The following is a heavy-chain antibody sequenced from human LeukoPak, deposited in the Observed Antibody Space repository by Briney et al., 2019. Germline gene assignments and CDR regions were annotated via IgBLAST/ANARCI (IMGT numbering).Heavy chain of an antibody. V-gene: IGHV3-53*01. D-gene: IGHD6-19*01. CDR3: ARASGWYPSGLD. CDR1: GFTVSSNY. J-gene: IGHJ4*02. Sequence: GGSLRLSCAASGFTVSSNYMSWVRQAPGEGLEWVSVIYSGGSTYYADSVKGRFTISRDNSKNTLYLQMNSLRAEDTAVYYCARASGWYPSGLDWGQGTQVTVSS. CDR2: IYSGGST.